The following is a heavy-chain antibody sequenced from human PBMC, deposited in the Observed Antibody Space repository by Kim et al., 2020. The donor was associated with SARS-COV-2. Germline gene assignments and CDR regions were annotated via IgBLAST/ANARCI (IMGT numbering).Heavy chain of an antibody. CDR2: MNPNSGNT. D-gene: IGHD3-22*01. V-gene: IGHV1-8*01. CDR1: GYTFTSYD. Sequence: ASVKVSCKASGYTFTSYDINWVRLATGQGLEWMGWMNPNSGNTGYAQKFQGRVTMTRNTSISTAYMELSSLRSEDTAVYYCARGYPYYYDSSGYYPVDYWGQGTLVTVSS. J-gene: IGHJ4*02. CDR3: ARGYPYYYDSSGYYPVDY.